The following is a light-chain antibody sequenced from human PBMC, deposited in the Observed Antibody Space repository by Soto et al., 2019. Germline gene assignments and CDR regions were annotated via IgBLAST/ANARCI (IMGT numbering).Light chain of an antibody. V-gene: IGLV1-44*01. CDR1: TSNIGTNT. CDR2: SNN. CDR3: ATWDDSLNGWV. Sequence: QSVLTQSPSASGTPGQRVSISCSGSTSNIGTNTVSWYQHVPGTAPKLLIYSNNQRPSGVPDRFSGSKSGTSASLAISGLQSEDEADYYCATWDDSLNGWVFGGGTKVTVL. J-gene: IGLJ3*02.